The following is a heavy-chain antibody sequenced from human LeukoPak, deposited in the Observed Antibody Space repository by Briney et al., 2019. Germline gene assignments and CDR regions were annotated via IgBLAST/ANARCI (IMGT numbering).Heavy chain of an antibody. V-gene: IGHV4-31*03. D-gene: IGHD6-6*01. CDR1: GGSISGYY. CDR3: ARSLYTSSSNFDY. CDR2: IYYSGST. J-gene: IGHJ4*02. Sequence: SETLSLTCTVSGGSISGYYWSWIRQHPGKGLEWIGYIYYSGSTYYNPSLKSRVTISVDTSKNRFSLKLSSVTAADTAVYYCARSLYTSSSNFDYWGQGTLVTVSS.